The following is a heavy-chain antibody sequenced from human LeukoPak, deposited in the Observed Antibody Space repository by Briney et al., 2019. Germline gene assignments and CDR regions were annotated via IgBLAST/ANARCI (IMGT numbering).Heavy chain of an antibody. CDR1: GYGFTNSW. J-gene: IGHJ5*02. CDR2: IYPGDSDT. V-gene: IGHV5-51*01. D-gene: IGHD2-2*01. CDR3: ARLLGVGCYQRWFDP. Sequence: GEFLMISCKGSGYGFTNSWLGWVRQMPGKGLEWMGIIYPGDSDTRYSPSFKGHVTSSADKSISTAYLQWSSLKASDTAMYYCARLLGVGCYQRWFDPWGQGTLVTVSS.